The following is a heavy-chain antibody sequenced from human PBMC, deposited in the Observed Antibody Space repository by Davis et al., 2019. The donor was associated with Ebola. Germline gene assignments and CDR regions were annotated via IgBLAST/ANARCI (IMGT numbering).Heavy chain of an antibody. CDR1: GFTFSSHG. Sequence: GESLKISCAVSGFTFSSHGMKWVRPAPGKGLEWVSSISSGSSYIYYADSVKGRFTISRDNDKNSLSLQMNGLRAEDTAVYYCARGPSTGNSFTYWGQGTLVTVSS. D-gene: IGHD4-23*01. V-gene: IGHV3-21*01. J-gene: IGHJ4*02. CDR2: ISSGSSYI. CDR3: ARGPSTGNSFTY.